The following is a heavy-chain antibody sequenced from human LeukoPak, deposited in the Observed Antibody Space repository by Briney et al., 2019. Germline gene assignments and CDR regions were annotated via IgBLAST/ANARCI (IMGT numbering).Heavy chain of an antibody. V-gene: IGHV1-18*01. CDR3: ARNGYCSSTSCYRFHYYYYYGMDV. D-gene: IGHD2-2*02. CDR1: GYTFTSYG. J-gene: IGHJ6*02. CDR2: ISAYNGNT. Sequence: ASVKVSCKASGYTFTSYGISWVRQAPGQGLEWMGWISAYNGNTNYAQTLQGRVTMTTDTSTSTAYMELRSLRSDDTAVYYCARNGYCSSTSCYRFHYYYYYGMDVWGQGTTVTVSS.